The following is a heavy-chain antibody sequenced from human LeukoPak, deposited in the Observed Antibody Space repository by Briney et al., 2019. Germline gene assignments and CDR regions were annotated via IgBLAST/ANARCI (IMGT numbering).Heavy chain of an antibody. CDR3: ARGIESYGDYGY. Sequence: SETLSLTCTVSGGSISGSYWSWIRQPPGKGLEWIAYMYNSGSTNYNPSLKSRVTVSIDTSKNQFSLKLSSLAAADTAIYYCARGIESYGDYGYWGQGILVTVSS. J-gene: IGHJ4*02. CDR2: MYNSGST. D-gene: IGHD4-17*01. CDR1: GGSISGSY. V-gene: IGHV4-59*01.